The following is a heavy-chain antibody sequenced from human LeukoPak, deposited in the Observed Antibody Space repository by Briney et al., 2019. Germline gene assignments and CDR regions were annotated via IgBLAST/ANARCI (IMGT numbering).Heavy chain of an antibody. CDR2: ISAYSGNT. Sequence: ASVKVSCKASGYTFTSYGISWVRQAPGQGLEWMGWISAYSGNTNYAQKLQGRVTMTTDTSTSTAYMELRSLRSDDTAVYYCARVSILIVPYYAFDIWGQGTMVTVSS. V-gene: IGHV1-18*01. CDR3: ARVSILIVPYYAFDI. J-gene: IGHJ3*02. CDR1: GYTFTSYG. D-gene: IGHD2/OR15-2a*01.